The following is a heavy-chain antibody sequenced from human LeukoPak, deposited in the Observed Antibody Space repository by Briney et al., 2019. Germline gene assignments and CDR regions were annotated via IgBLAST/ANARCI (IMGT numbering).Heavy chain of an antibody. V-gene: IGHV3-21*01. Sequence: GGSLRLSCAASEFTFSTYNMNWVRQAPGKGLEWVSSIPSSSSYMYYADSVKGRFTISRDNAKNSLFLQMNSLRAEDTAVYYCARGLPMVRGVITDWFDPWGQGTLVTVSS. CDR3: ARGLPMVRGVITDWFDP. J-gene: IGHJ5*02. D-gene: IGHD3-10*01. CDR2: IPSSSSYM. CDR1: EFTFSTYN.